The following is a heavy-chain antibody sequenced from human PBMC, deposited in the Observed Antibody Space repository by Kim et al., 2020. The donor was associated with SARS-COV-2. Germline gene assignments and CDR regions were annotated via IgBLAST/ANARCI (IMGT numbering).Heavy chain of an antibody. Sequence: AEAVKGRFTVSRDSSKTTLYLQMDRLRADDTAIYYCVKDDGWSGRLYYFDYWGQGALVTVSS. J-gene: IGHJ4*02. V-gene: IGHV3-23*01. CDR3: VKDDGWSGRLYYFDY. D-gene: IGHD3-3*01.